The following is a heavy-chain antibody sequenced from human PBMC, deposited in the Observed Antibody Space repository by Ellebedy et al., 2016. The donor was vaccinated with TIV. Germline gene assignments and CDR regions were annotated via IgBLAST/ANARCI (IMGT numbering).Heavy chain of an antibody. CDR3: AKDSGKYGWNSEY. V-gene: IGHV3-23*01. D-gene: IGHD3-10*01. J-gene: IGHJ4*02. Sequence: GESLKISCAASGFTFSSYGMHWVRQTPGKGLEWVSAILAGGNKIHYAESVKGRFTISRDNSKNTLFLQMNSLRAEDTAIYYCAKDSGKYGWNSEYWGQGTQVTVSS. CDR2: ILAGGNKI. CDR1: GFTFSSYG.